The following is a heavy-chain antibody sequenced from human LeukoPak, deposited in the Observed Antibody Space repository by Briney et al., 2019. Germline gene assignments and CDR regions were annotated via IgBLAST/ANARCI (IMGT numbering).Heavy chain of an antibody. CDR2: IYYSGST. D-gene: IGHD4-17*01. CDR3: ARDNDYGDYVWFDP. V-gene: IGHV4-30-4*01. CDR1: SGSISSGDYY. J-gene: IGHJ5*02. Sequence: PSETLSLTCTVSSGSISSGDYYWSWIRQPPGKGLEWIGYIYYSGSTYYNPSLKSRVTISVDTSKSQFSLKLSSVTAADTAVYYCARDNDYGDYVWFDPWGQGTLVTVSS.